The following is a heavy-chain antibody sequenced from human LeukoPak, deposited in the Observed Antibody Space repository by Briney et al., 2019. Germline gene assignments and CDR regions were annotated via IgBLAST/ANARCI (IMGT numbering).Heavy chain of an antibody. CDR2: IWYDGSNK. Sequence: GGSLRLSCAASGFTFSSYGMHWVRQAPGKGLEWVAVIWYDGSNKYYADSVKGRFTISRDNSKNTLYLQMNSLRAEDTAVYYCAKANGYNYPVYYFDYWGQGTLVTVSS. J-gene: IGHJ4*02. CDR1: GFTFSSYG. D-gene: IGHD5-24*01. V-gene: IGHV3-33*06. CDR3: AKANGYNYPVYYFDY.